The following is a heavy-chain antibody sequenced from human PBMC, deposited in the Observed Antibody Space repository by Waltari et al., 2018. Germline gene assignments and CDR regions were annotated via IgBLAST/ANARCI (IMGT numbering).Heavy chain of an antibody. D-gene: IGHD3-16*01. CDR3: VRDGGGGYNQIDF. J-gene: IGHJ4*02. V-gene: IGHV3-30-3*01. CDR2: KLHDGNSK. Sequence: QVQLVESGGGVVQPGRSLRLSCAAAGFTFSDYAIHGVRQTPGKGLWLVAVKLHDGNSKPSADSAQGRFTISRDNAENTLFLQMNSLRTEDTAVYYCVRDGGGGYNQIDFWGQGTLVTVSS. CDR1: GFTFSDYA.